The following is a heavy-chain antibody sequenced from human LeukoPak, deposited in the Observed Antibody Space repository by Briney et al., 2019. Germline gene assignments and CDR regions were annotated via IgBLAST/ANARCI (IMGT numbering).Heavy chain of an antibody. V-gene: IGHV3-30*02. CDR2: IRYDGSNK. Sequence: PGRSLRLSCAASRFTFSSYGMHWVRQAPGKGLEWVAFIRYDGSNKYYADSVKGRFTLSRDNSKNTLYLQMNSLRVEDTAVYYCAKVLSVLTLGYFDYWGQGTLVTVSS. D-gene: IGHD2/OR15-2a*01. J-gene: IGHJ4*02. CDR3: AKVLSVLTLGYFDY. CDR1: RFTFSSYG.